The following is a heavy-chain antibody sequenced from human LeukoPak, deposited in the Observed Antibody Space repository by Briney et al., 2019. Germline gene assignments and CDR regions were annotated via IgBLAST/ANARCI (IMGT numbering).Heavy chain of an antibody. V-gene: IGHV3-30*03. CDR3: ARSVLRFLEWLSGFDY. J-gene: IGHJ4*02. CDR2: ISYDGSNK. CDR1: GFTFDSYS. D-gene: IGHD3-3*01. Sequence: PGGSLRLSCAASGFTFDSYSMNWVRLAPGKGLEWVAVISYDGSNKYYADSVKGRFTISRDNSKNTLYLQMNSLRAEDTAVYYCARSVLRFLEWLSGFDYWGQGTLVTVSS.